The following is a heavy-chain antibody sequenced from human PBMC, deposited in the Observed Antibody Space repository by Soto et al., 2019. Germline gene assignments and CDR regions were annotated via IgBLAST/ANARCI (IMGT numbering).Heavy chain of an antibody. CDR2: INHSGST. Sequence: SETLSLTCAVYGGSFSGYYWSWVSQPPGKGLEWIGEINHSGSTNYNPSLKSRVTISVDTSKNQFSLKLSSVTAADTAVYYCARGELLWFGERGYYYYYGMDVWGQGTTVTVSS. CDR1: GGSFSGYY. J-gene: IGHJ6*02. D-gene: IGHD3-10*01. V-gene: IGHV4-34*01. CDR3: ARGELLWFGERGYYYYYGMDV.